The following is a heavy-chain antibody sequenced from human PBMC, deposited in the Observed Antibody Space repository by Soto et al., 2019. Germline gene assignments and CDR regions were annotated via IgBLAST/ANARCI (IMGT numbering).Heavy chain of an antibody. CDR3: ARHAGGRYNWFDP. Sequence: GESLKISCKGSGYSFTSYWISWVRQMPGKGLEWMGRIDPSDSYTNYSPSLQGHVTISADKSISTAYLQWSSLKASDTAMYYCARHAGGRYNWFDPWCPGPRVTVSS. CDR2: IDPSDSYT. V-gene: IGHV5-10-1*01. D-gene: IGHD6-19*01. CDR1: GYSFTSYW. J-gene: IGHJ5*02.